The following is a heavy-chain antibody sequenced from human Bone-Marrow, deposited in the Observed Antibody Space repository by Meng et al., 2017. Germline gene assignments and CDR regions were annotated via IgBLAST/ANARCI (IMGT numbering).Heavy chain of an antibody. Sequence: QGQLVQSGAEVKKPGASVKVSCKPSGYNFPDYWLHWVRRAPGQGLEWIGRIDPKSGDTHYAQRFQGRVTMTGDTSISTAYMELSGLRSDDTAMYYCARDEDISAAGKLFGDYWGQGTLVTVSS. J-gene: IGHJ4*02. V-gene: IGHV1-2*06. CDR3: ARDEDISAAGKLFGDY. CDR1: GYNFPDYW. CDR2: IDPKSGDT. D-gene: IGHD6-13*01.